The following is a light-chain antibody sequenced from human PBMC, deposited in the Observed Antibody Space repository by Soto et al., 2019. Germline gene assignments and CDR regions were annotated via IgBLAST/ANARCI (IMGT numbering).Light chain of an antibody. CDR3: SLYKSDNTYV. V-gene: IGLV2-18*01. CDR2: EAS. J-gene: IGLJ1*01. Sequence: QSALTQPPSVSGSPGQSVTISCTGTSTDFVSYNRVSWYQQPPGTAPKLIIYEASNRPSGVPDHFSGSKSGNTASLTISGLQAADEADYYCSLYKSDNTYVFGTGTKVTVL. CDR1: STDFVSYNR.